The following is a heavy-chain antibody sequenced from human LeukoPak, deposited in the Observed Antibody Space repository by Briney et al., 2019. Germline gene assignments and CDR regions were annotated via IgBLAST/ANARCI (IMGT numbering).Heavy chain of an antibody. CDR2: ISGSGGST. J-gene: IGHJ4*02. Sequence: GGSLRLSCAASGFTFSSYALSWVRQAPGKGLEWVSAISGSGGSTYYADSVKGRFTISRDNSKNTLYLQMNSLRAEDTAVYYCAKGRDGYRYYFDYWGQGTLVTVSS. CDR1: GFTFSSYA. D-gene: IGHD5-24*01. V-gene: IGHV3-23*01. CDR3: AKGRDGYRYYFDY.